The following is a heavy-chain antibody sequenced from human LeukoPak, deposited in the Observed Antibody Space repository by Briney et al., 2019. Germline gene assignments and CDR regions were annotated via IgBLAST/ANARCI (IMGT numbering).Heavy chain of an antibody. Sequence: GGSLRLSCAASGFTFSGYGVSWVRQAPGKGLEWVSSISGSGGSTDYADSVKGRFTISRDNSKNTLYLQMNSLRAEDTAVYYCAKGGGLNWFDPWGQGTLVTVSS. V-gene: IGHV3-23*01. CDR3: AKGGGLNWFDP. J-gene: IGHJ5*02. CDR1: GFTFSGYG. CDR2: ISGSGGST. D-gene: IGHD3-16*01.